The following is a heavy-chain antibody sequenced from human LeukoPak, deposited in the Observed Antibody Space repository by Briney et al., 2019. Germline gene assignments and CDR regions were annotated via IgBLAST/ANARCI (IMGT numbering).Heavy chain of an antibody. J-gene: IGHJ1*01. CDR2: IYYSGST. Sequence: SETLSLTCTVSGVSISSYYWSWIRQPPGKGLEWIGYIYYSGSTNYNPSLKRRLTISVDTSKNQFSLKLISVTAADAAAYYCSRSIVVVTAGAYFQHLGQGNLVTVSS. D-gene: IGHD2-21*02. V-gene: IGHV4-59*01. CDR1: GVSISSYY. CDR3: SRSIVVVTAGAYFQH.